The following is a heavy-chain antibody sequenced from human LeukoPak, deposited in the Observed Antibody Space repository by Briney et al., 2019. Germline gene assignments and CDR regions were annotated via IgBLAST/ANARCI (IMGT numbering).Heavy chain of an antibody. D-gene: IGHD2-15*01. V-gene: IGHV1-8*01. Sequence: GASVKVSCKASGYTFTSYDINWVRQATGQGLEWMGWMNPNSGNTGYAQKFQGRVTMTRNTSISTAYMELSSLRSEDTAVYYCARSTKRYCSGGSCRSEWWGQGTLVTVSS. CDR1: GYTFTSYD. CDR2: MNPNSGNT. J-gene: IGHJ4*02. CDR3: ARSTKRYCSGGSCRSEW.